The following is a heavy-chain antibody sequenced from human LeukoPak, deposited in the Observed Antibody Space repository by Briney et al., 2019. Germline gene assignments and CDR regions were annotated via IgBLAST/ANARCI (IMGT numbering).Heavy chain of an antibody. D-gene: IGHD3-10*01. J-gene: IGHJ4*02. CDR3: AKGLGIGKLWVDS. CDR1: GFSFSSYA. Sequence: GGCLRLSCASSGFSFSSYAMSWVRQAPGKGLEWVSSTSGSGSGTYYADSVKGRFTISRDNSKNTVYLQMNSLRAEDTAVYYCAKGLGIGKLWVDSWGQGTRVTVSS. CDR2: TSGSGSGT. V-gene: IGHV3-23*01.